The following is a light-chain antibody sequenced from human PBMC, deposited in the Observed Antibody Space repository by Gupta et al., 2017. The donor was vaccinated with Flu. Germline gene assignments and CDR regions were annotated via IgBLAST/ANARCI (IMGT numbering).Light chain of an antibody. Sequence: ATLSCRASQSVSTSYLALAGYQQKPGQAPRLLIYGASSRATGIADRFSGSGSGTDFTLIITRLEPEDSAVYYCQQYGSLPLTFGQGTKVEIK. V-gene: IGKV3-20*01. CDR3: QQYGSLPLT. CDR1: QSVSTSY. CDR2: GAS. J-gene: IGKJ1*01.